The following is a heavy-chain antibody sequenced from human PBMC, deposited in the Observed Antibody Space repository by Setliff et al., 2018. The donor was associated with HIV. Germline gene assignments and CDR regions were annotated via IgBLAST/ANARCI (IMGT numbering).Heavy chain of an antibody. Sequence: SETLSLTCAVSGGSISSDNWWTWVRQAPGKGLEWIGEIYHSEYTTYNPSLKSRVSMSVDKSKNQFSLKLTSVTAADTAVYYCARHNVITYGGLLFDYYYYGLDVWGHGTTVTVSS. D-gene: IGHD3-16*01. CDR3: ARHNVITYGGLLFDYYYYGLDV. V-gene: IGHV4-4*02. CDR1: GGSISSDNW. J-gene: IGHJ6*02. CDR2: IYHSEYT.